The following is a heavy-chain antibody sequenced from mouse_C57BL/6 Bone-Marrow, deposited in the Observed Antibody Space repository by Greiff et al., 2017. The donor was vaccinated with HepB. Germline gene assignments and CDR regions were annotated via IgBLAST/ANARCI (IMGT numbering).Heavy chain of an antibody. J-gene: IGHJ4*01. CDR3: ARKTYYKGAMDY. CDR1: GFSLTSYG. Sequence: VKVEESGPGLVQPSQSLSITCTVSGFSLTSYGVHWVRQSPGKGLEWLGVIWSGGSTDYNAAFISRLSISKDNSKSQVFFKMNSLQADDTAIYYCARKTYYKGAMDYWGQGTSVTVSS. V-gene: IGHV2-2*01. CDR2: IWSGGST. D-gene: IGHD2-12*01.